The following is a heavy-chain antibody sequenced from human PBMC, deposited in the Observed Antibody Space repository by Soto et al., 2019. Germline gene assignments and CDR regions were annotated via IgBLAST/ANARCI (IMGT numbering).Heavy chain of an antibody. CDR3: AREYCTATSCYGVDY. CDR1: GDTFNTFG. V-gene: IGHV1-18*01. CDR2: ISGYNGDT. D-gene: IGHD2-2*01. J-gene: IGHJ4*02. Sequence: QVQLVQSGAEVKMPGASVKVSCKAPGDTFNTFGISWVRQAPGQGLEWMGWISGYNGDTKYAQKFQGRVMMTADTSTTTAYMELGRLNSDDTALYYCAREYCTATSCYGVDYWGQGTLVTVSS.